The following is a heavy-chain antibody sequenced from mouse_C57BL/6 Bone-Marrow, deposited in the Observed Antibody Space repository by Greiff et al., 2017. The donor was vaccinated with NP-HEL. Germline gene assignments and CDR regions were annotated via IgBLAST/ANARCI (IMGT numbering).Heavy chain of an antibody. V-gene: IGHV1-72*01. CDR1: GYTFTSYW. D-gene: IGHD1-1*01. J-gene: IGHJ1*03. Sequence: QVQLQQSGADLVKPGASVKLSCKASGYTFTSYWMHWVKQRPGRGLEWIGRIDPNSGGTKFNEKFKTKATLTVDKPSSTAYMQLSSLTSEDSAVYYCARYYYGSRGWYFDVWGTGTTVTFSS. CDR3: ARYYYGSRGWYFDV. CDR2: IDPNSGGT.